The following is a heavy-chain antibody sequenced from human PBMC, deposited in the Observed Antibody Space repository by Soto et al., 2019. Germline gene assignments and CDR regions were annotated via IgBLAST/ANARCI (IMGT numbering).Heavy chain of an antibody. J-gene: IGHJ5*02. V-gene: IGHV4-31*03. CDR1: GGSVRSCGYY. D-gene: IGHD2-2*01. CDR2: IYYSGST. Sequence: TLSLTCTVSGGSVRSCGYYWSWIRQHPGKGLEWIGYIYYSGSTYYNPSLKSRVTISVDTSKNQFSLKLSSVTAADKAGYYCARDRGYCSSTSCYGWFDPWGQGTLVTVS. CDR3: ARDRGYCSSTSCYGWFDP.